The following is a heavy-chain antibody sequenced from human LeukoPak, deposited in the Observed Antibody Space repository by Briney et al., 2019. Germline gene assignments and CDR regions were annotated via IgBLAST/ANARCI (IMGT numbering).Heavy chain of an antibody. D-gene: IGHD3-10*01. CDR2: INSDGSST. Sequence: PGGSLRLSCAASGFTFSSYWVHWVRQAPGKGLVWVSRINSDGSSTSFADSVKGRFTISRDNAKNTLHLQMNSLRAEDTAVYYCARGYYGFDYWGQGTLVTVSS. V-gene: IGHV3-74*01. CDR1: GFTFSSYW. J-gene: IGHJ4*02. CDR3: ARGYYGFDY.